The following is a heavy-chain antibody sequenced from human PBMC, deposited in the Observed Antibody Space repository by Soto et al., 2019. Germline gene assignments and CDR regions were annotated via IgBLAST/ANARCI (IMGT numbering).Heavy chain of an antibody. V-gene: IGHV1-3*05. D-gene: IGHD6-19*01. Sequence: QVQLVQSGAEEKKPGASVKVSCKASGYTFTNYAIHWVRQAPGQRLEWTGWINAGTGNTQYSQNFQGRVTITRDTSATTAYMELNSLRSEDTAVYYCVTSVPRSGWYYFDHWGQGTLVTVSS. J-gene: IGHJ4*02. CDR3: VTSVPRSGWYYFDH. CDR2: INAGTGNT. CDR1: GYTFTNYA.